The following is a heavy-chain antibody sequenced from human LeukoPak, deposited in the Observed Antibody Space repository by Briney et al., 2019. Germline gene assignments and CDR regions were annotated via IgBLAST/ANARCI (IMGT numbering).Heavy chain of an antibody. Sequence: SGTLSLTCAVSGGSISSSSWWTWVRQPPGKGLEWIGDVSHSGSTNYNPSLKSRVTLSVDKSKNQFSLKLNSVTAADTAVYYCARGSATLWNAAKYYYQMDVWGKGTTVTVSS. CDR3: ARGSATLWNAAKYYYQMDV. J-gene: IGHJ6*03. CDR1: GGSISSSSW. V-gene: IGHV4-4*02. CDR2: VSHSGST. D-gene: IGHD1-1*01.